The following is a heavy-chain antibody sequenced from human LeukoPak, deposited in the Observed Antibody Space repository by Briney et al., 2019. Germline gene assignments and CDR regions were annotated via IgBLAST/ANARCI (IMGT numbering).Heavy chain of an antibody. CDR2: IYHSGST. CDR3: ARLRELRYFDWLLLFDAFDI. D-gene: IGHD3-9*01. V-gene: IGHV4-38-2*01. Sequence: SETLSLTXAVSGYSISSGYYWGWFRQPPGKGLEWIGSIYHSGSTYYNPSLKSRVTISVDTSKNQFSLKLSSVTAADTAVYYCARLRELRYFDWLLLFDAFDIWGQGTMVTVSS. CDR1: GYSISSGYY. J-gene: IGHJ3*02.